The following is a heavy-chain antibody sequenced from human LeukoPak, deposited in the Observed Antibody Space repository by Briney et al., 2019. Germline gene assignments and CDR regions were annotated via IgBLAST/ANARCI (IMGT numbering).Heavy chain of an antibody. J-gene: IGHJ4*02. Sequence: ASVKVSCKASGYTFTGYYMHWVRQAHGQGLEWMGRINPNSGGTNYAQKFQGRVIMTRDTSISTAYMELSRLRSDDTAVYYCARDSIAAAGTGGTIDDYWGQGTLVTVSS. V-gene: IGHV1-2*06. CDR2: INPNSGGT. CDR1: GYTFTGYY. CDR3: ARDSIAAAGTGGTIDDY. D-gene: IGHD6-13*01.